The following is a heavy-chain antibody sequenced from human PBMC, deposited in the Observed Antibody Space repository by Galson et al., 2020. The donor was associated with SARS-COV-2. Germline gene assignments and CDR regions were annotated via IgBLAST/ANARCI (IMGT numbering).Heavy chain of an antibody. CDR2: LYSNGGT. Sequence: SETLSLTCTVSGGSFSSYYWSWIRPPPGKGLEWIGYLYSNGGTNFNPSLKSRVTMSVDVSKNQFSLTLTSVTAADTAVYYCARIPLYWSATGCYFDSWGQGTLVTVSS. V-gene: IGHV4-59*12. J-gene: IGHJ5*01. CDR3: ARIPLYWSATGCYFDS. CDR1: GGSFSSYY. D-gene: IGHD2-2*01.